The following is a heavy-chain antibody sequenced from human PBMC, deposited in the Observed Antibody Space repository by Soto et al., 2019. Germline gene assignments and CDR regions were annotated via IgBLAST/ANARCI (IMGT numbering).Heavy chain of an antibody. Sequence: PSETLSLTCTVSGGSISSYYWSWIRQPPGKGLEWIGYIYYSGSTNYNPSLKSRVTISVDTSKNQFSLKPSSVTAADTAVYYCARRGGYCSSTSCPTLYYYYGMDVWGQGTTVTVSS. J-gene: IGHJ6*02. CDR1: GGSISSYY. V-gene: IGHV4-59*01. CDR2: IYYSGST. CDR3: ARRGGYCSSTSCPTLYYYYGMDV. D-gene: IGHD2-2*01.